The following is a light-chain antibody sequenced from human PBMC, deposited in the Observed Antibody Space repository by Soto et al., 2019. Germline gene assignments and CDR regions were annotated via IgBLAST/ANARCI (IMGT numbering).Light chain of an antibody. V-gene: IGKV3-20*01. Sequence: ESVLTQSPGTLSLSPGERATLSCRASQSVSNRYFAWYQQKPGQAPRLLIYGISNRDTGIPDRFSGSGYGTDFTLTISRLEPEDFVLYYCQQYSTLPHTFGQGTKLEVK. CDR2: GIS. J-gene: IGKJ2*01. CDR3: QQYSTLPHT. CDR1: QSVSNRY.